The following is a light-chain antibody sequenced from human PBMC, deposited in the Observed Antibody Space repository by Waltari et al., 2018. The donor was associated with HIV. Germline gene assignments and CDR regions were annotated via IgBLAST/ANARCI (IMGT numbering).Light chain of an antibody. CDR1: SSDVGSYTY. CDR2: EVS. Sequence: QSALTQPASVSGSPGQSITIPCTGTSSDVGSYTYVSWYQQHPGKAPKLIIYEVSDRPSGVSNRFSGSKSGNTASLTISGLQAEDEADYYCSSYTSSSTPHVVFAGGTKLTVL. J-gene: IGLJ2*01. V-gene: IGLV2-14*01. CDR3: SSYTSSSTPHVV.